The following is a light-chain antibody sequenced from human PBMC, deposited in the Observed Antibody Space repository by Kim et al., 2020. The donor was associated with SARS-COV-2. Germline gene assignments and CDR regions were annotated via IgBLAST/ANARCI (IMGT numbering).Light chain of an antibody. CDR3: QQRGNWPLT. Sequence: FSPGERATLPCRASQSVGTYLAWYQQKPGQAPRLLIYDASNRFTGIPARFSGGGSGTDFTLTISSLEPEDFAVYYCQQRGNWPLTFGGGTKVDIK. V-gene: IGKV3-11*01. CDR2: DAS. J-gene: IGKJ4*01. CDR1: QSVGTY.